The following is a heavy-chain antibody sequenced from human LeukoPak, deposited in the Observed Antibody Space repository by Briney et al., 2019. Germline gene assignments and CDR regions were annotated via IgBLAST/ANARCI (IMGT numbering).Heavy chain of an antibody. J-gene: IGHJ6*03. Sequence: SETLSLTCTVSGGSISSYYWSWIRQPPGKGLGWIGYIYYSGSTNYNPSLKSRVTISVDTSKNQFSLKLSSVTAADTAVYYCARVYYYYYMDVWGKGTTVTVSS. CDR3: ARVYYYYYMDV. V-gene: IGHV4-59*01. CDR2: IYYSGST. CDR1: GGSISSYY.